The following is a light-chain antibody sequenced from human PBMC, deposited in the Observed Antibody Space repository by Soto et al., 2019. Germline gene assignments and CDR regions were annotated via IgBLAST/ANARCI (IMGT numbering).Light chain of an antibody. CDR2: WAS. Sequence: DIVMTQSPDSLAVSLGERATINCKSSQSVLYSSNNKNYLAWYQQIPGQPPKLLIYWASTRESGVPDRFSGSGSGTDFTLTISSLQAEDVAVYCCQQYYSDPPLFGQGTRLEIK. CDR3: QQYYSDPPL. V-gene: IGKV4-1*01. J-gene: IGKJ2*01. CDR1: QSVLYSSNNKNY.